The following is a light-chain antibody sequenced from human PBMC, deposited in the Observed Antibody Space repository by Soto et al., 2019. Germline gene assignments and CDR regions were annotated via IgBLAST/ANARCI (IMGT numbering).Light chain of an antibody. J-gene: IGLJ2*01. CDR2: SNN. Sequence: QSVLTQPPSASGTPGQRVTISCSGSSSNIGSNTVNWYQQLPGTAPKLLIYSNNQRPSGVPDRFSCCKSGTSASLAISGLQSEDEADYYCAAWDDSLNGHVVFGGGTKLTVL. CDR3: AAWDDSLNGHVV. CDR1: SSNIGSNT. V-gene: IGLV1-44*01.